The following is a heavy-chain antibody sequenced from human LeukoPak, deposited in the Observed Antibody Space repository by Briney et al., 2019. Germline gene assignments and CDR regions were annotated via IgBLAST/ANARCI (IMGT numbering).Heavy chain of an antibody. V-gene: IGHV4-39*02. CDR1: GGSISSSSYY. CDR2: IYYSGNT. Sequence: SETLSLTCTVSGGSISSSSYYWAWIRQPPGKGLEWIGSIYYSGNTYYNASLKSRVTISVDTSKNQFSLKLTSVTAADTAVYYCARDNGERWLQSFDYWGQGTLVTVSS. CDR3: ARDNGERWLQSFDY. D-gene: IGHD5-24*01. J-gene: IGHJ4*02.